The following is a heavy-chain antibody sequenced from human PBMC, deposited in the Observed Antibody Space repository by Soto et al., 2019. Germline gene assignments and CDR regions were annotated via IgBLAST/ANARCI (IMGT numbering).Heavy chain of an antibody. CDR1: GFSLSTSGVG. CDR3: AHKGYGDYPIVY. D-gene: IGHD4-17*01. V-gene: IGHV2-5*02. CDR2: IYCDDSK. J-gene: IGHJ4*02. Sequence: QITLKESGPTLVKPTQTLTLTCTFSGFSLSTSGVGVGWIRQPPGKALEWLAVIYCDDSKHYSPSLESRLTITKATSKNQVVLTMTNMDPVDTATYYCAHKGYGDYPIVYWGQGTLVTVSS.